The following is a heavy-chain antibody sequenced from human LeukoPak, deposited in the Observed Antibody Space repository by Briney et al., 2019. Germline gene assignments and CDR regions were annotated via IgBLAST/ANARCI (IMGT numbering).Heavy chain of an antibody. J-gene: IGHJ4*02. D-gene: IGHD2-2*01. CDR2: KKPGGSDK. CDR1: GFTFSKYW. V-gene: IGHV3-7*01. Sequence: ESGGPLRLSCAASGFTFSKYWMSWARQAPGKGLEWVANKKPGGSDKYYVDSVKGRFTISRDNAKDSLYLQMNSLRAEDTAVYYCVAGFCGTANCYAFDYWGQGSLVTVSS. CDR3: VAGFCGTANCYAFDY.